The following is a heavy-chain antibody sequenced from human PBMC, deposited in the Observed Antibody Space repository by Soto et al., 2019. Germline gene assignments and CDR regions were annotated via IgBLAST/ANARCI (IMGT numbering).Heavy chain of an antibody. CDR1: GGSISSYY. CDR2: IYYSGST. CDR3: ERGSNWNTAFLWEY. D-gene: IGHD1-1*01. J-gene: IGHJ4*01. Sequence: SETLSLTCTVSGGSISSYYWSWIRQPPGKGLEWIGYIYYSGSTNYNPSLKSRVTISVDTSKNQFSLKLSSVTAADTAVYYCERGSNWNTAFLWEYWGHGTLVTGSS. V-gene: IGHV4-59*01.